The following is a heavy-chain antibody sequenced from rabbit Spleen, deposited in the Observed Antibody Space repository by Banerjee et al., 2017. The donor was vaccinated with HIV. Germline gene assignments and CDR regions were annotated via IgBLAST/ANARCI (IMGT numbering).Heavy chain of an antibody. V-gene: IGHV1S40*01. CDR2: VSAGVSFTT. D-gene: IGHD4-1*01. CDR3: ARDLAGVIGWNFNL. CDR1: GFDFSSYG. J-gene: IGHJ4*01. Sequence: QSLVESGGGLVQPGGSLKLSCKASGFDFSSYGISWVCQAPGKGPEWIACVSAGVSFTTYYATWAKGRFTISKTSSTTVTLQMTSLTAADTATYFCARDLAGVIGWNFNLWGPGTLVTVS.